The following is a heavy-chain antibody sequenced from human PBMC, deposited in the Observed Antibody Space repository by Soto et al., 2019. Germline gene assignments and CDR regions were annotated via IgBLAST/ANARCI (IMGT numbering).Heavy chain of an antibody. CDR1: EVTFCSYS. Sequence: PGGSPRLSCAASEVTFCSYSMNWVRQAPGKGLEWVSSIGRSSSYIYYADSVKGRFIISRDNAKNSLYLQMNRLRAEDTAVYYCTSTMAGAFDTWGQGTMVTVSS. CDR2: IGRSSSYI. D-gene: IGHD3-10*01. V-gene: IGHV3-21*01. CDR3: TSTMAGAFDT. J-gene: IGHJ3*02.